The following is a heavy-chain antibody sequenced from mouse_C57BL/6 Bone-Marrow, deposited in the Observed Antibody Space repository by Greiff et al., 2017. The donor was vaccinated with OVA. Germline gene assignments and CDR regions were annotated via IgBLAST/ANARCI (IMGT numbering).Heavy chain of an antibody. D-gene: IGHD2-4*01. V-gene: IGHV1-52*01. J-gene: IGHJ3*01. CDR1: GYTFTSYW. CDR3: ARTYDYDSSFAY. Sequence: VQLQQPGAELVRPGSSVKLSCKASGYTFTSYWMHWVKQRPIQGLEWIGNIDPSDSETHYNQKFKDKATLTVDKSSSTAYMQLSSLTSEDSAVYYCARTYDYDSSFAYWGQGTLVTVSA. CDR2: IDPSDSET.